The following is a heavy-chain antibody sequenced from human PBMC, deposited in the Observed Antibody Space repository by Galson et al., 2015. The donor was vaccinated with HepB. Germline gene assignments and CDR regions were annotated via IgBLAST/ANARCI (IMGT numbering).Heavy chain of an antibody. Sequence: SLRLSCAASGFSVSDKYMSWVRLAPGKGLEWVSLIYSGGSTHYTDSVKGSFIISRDNSKNILYLQMNSLRAEDTAVYFCATTTIFRVVEWGGSGVDVWGQGTTVTVSS. CDR3: ATTTIFRVVEWGGSGVDV. V-gene: IGHV3-66*01. CDR2: IYSGGST. D-gene: IGHD3-3*01. CDR1: GFSVSDKY. J-gene: IGHJ6*02.